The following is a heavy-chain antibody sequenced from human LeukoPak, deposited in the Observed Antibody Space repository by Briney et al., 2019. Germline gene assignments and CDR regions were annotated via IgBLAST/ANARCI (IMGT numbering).Heavy chain of an antibody. CDR2: SNADGRTT. D-gene: IGHD2-21*02. J-gene: IGHJ4*02. Sequence: GGSLRLSCAASGFTFGDSWMYWVRQAPGKGLVWVSRSNADGRTTRYPDSVKGRFTISRDNAKNTLYLEMKSLRADDTALYYCARGPTGDTRPIEHWGQGTLVTVSS. V-gene: IGHV3-74*01. CDR1: GFTFGDSW. CDR3: ARGPTGDTRPIEH.